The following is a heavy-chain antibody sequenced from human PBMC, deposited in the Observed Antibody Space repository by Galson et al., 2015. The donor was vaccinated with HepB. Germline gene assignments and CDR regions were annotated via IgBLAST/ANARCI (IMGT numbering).Heavy chain of an antibody. CDR1: GFTFSDYY. D-gene: IGHD4-17*01. J-gene: IGHJ4*02. Sequence: LRLSCAASGFTFSDYYMSWIRQAPGKGLEWVSYISHSTLYTNYADSVKGRITISRDNARNSLYLQLNSLRAEDTAVYYCARVADVDYGDHSHFDFWGQGTLVTVSS. CDR3: ARVADVDYGDHSHFDF. CDR2: ISHSTLYT. V-gene: IGHV3-11*06.